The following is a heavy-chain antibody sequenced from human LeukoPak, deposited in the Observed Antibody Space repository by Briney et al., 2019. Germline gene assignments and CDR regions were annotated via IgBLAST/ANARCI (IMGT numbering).Heavy chain of an antibody. CDR2: ISSSSRTI. CDR3: ARDQFGNYRIDY. V-gene: IGHV3-48*02. Sequence: GGSLRLSCAASGFTFSSYSMNWVRQAPGKGLERVSYISSSSRTIYYADSVKGRFTISRDNAKNSLYLQMNSLRDEDTAVYYRARDQFGNYRIDYWGQGTLVTVSS. D-gene: IGHD1-7*01. CDR1: GFTFSSYS. J-gene: IGHJ4*02.